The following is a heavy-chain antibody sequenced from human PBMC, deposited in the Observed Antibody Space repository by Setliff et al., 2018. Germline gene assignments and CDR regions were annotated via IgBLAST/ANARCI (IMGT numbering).Heavy chain of an antibody. CDR1: GGSISSYY. V-gene: IGHV4-59*01. Sequence: PSETLSLTCTVSGGSISSYYWSWIRQPPGKGLEWIGYIYYSGSTNYNPSLKSRVTISVDTSKNQFSLKLSSVTAADPAVYYCAREARYSYGHRTFGYWGQGTLVTVSS. J-gene: IGHJ4*02. CDR2: IYYSGST. CDR3: AREARYSYGHRTFGY. D-gene: IGHD5-18*01.